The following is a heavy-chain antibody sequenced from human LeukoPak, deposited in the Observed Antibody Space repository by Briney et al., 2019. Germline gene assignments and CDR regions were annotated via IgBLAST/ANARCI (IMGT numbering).Heavy chain of an antibody. CDR1: GFTFSSYS. CDR2: ISSSSSYI. D-gene: IGHD3-10*01. V-gene: IGHV3-21*01. CDR3: ARDRFPYGSGSGWFDP. Sequence: GGSLRLSCAASGFTFSSYSMNWVRQAPGKGLEWVSSISSSSSYIYYADSVKGRFTISRDNAKNSLYLQMNSLRVEDTAVYYCARDRFPYGSGSGWFDPWGQGTLVTVSS. J-gene: IGHJ5*02.